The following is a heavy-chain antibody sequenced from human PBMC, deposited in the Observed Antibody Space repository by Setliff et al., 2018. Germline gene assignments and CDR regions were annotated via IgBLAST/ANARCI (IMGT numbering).Heavy chain of an antibody. Sequence: PGESLKISCKTSGYIFNNYWIVWVRQLPGKGLECMGIIYPGDSDIRYSPSFEGQVTISADKSISTAYLHWSSLKASDTAMYYCARPREGYKSFQYWGQGTQVTVSS. J-gene: IGHJ4*02. CDR3: ARPREGYKSFQY. CDR2: IYPGDSDI. CDR1: GYIFNNYW. V-gene: IGHV5-51*01. D-gene: IGHD5-12*01.